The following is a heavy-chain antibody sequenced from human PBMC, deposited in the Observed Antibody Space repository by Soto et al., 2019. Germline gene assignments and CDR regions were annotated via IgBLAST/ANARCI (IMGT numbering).Heavy chain of an antibody. Sequence: QLQLQESGPGLVKPSETLSLTCTVSGGSISSSSYYWGWVRQPPGKGLHWIGSINYSGSTYCNPSLKSRVTVSGDTSKNQCSRKQSSVTAADTAVYYCAGHAAEFSRWGYSGFDRWGQGTLGTVSS. CDR3: AGHAAEFSRWGYSGFDR. D-gene: IGHD6-13*01. CDR1: GGSISSSSYY. J-gene: IGHJ5*02. V-gene: IGHV4-39*01. CDR2: INYSGST.